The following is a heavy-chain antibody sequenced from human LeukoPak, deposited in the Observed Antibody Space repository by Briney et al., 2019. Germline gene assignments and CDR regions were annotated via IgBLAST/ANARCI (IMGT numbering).Heavy chain of an antibody. CDR1: GDSISSSRYY. CDR3: ARLAWGANWFDP. D-gene: IGHD3-16*01. CDR2: ISYSEST. Sequence: SETLSLTCTVSGDSISSSRYYWGWIRQPPGKGLEWIGSISYSESTYYNPSLKSRVTVSVDTSENQFSLNLSSVTAADTAIYYCARLAWGANWFDPWGQGTLVTVSS. V-gene: IGHV4-39*01. J-gene: IGHJ5*02.